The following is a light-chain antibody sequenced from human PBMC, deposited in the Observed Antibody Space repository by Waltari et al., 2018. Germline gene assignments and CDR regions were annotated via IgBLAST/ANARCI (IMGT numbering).Light chain of an antibody. V-gene: IGLV2-8*01. CDR2: EVS. Sequence: QSALTQPPSASGSPGQSVTISCTGTSPDVRVSNYVSWYQQPPGKAPNLMIYEVSKRPSGVPDRFSGSKSGNTASLTVSGLQAEDEADYYCSSYTSSSTRVFGGGTKLTVL. J-gene: IGLJ3*02. CDR1: SPDVRVSNY. CDR3: SSYTSSSTRV.